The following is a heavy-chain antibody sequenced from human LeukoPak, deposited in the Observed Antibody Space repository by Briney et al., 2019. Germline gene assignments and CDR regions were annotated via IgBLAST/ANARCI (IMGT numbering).Heavy chain of an antibody. CDR2: VESNSDGGTT. V-gene: IGHV3-15*04. D-gene: IGHD4-11*01. Sequence: GGSLRLSCVASGFAFSNAWMNWVRQAPGKGLEWVGRVESNSDGGTTDYAAPVKGRFTISRDDSKNTLYLQMNSLKTEDTAVYYCTTTTVKSRVDYWGQGTLVTVSS. CDR1: GFAFSNAW. CDR3: TTTTVKSRVDY. J-gene: IGHJ4*02.